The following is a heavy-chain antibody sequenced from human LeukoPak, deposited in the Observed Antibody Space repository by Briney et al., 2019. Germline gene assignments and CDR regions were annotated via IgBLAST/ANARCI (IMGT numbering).Heavy chain of an antibody. CDR1: GYTFTDYY. V-gene: IGHV1-18*04. CDR3: ARAATRIAVAGPYYFDY. CDR2: ISAYNGNT. D-gene: IGHD6-19*01. J-gene: IGHJ4*02. Sequence: GASVKVSCKASGYTFTDYYMHWVRQAPGQGLEWMGWISAYNGNTNYAQKLQGRVTMTTDTSTSTAYMELRSLRSDDTAVYYCARAATRIAVAGPYYFDYWGQGTLVTVSS.